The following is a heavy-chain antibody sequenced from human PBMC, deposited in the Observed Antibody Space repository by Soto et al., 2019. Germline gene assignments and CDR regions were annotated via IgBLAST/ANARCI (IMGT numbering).Heavy chain of an antibody. D-gene: IGHD4-17*01. CDR2: IYFSGST. V-gene: IGHV4-59*01. CDR3: ARAGQTVPNFDY. Sequence: QVQLQESGPGLLKPSETLSLTCTVSGDSMTSFHWAWIRQPPGKGLEWLGHIYFSGSTTYNPFLTSRVTISIDTSERQFYLRLNSLTAADTAVYYCARAGQTVPNFDYWGQGALVSVSS. J-gene: IGHJ4*02. CDR1: GDSMTSFH.